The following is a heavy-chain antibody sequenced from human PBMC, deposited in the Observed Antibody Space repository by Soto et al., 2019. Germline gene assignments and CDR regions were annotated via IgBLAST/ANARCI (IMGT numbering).Heavy chain of an antibody. V-gene: IGHV3-23*01. D-gene: IGHD2-21*01. CDR3: VKEHGDSFSDY. Sequence: EVQLLESGGGLVQPGGSLRLSCAASGFTFSSHGMSWVRQAPGKGLEWVSGISYSGGTTYYADSVKGRFTISRDNSKNTLCLQMNSLRAEDTAVYYCVKEHGDSFSDYWGQGTLVTVSS. CDR2: ISYSGGTT. J-gene: IGHJ4*02. CDR1: GFTFSSHG.